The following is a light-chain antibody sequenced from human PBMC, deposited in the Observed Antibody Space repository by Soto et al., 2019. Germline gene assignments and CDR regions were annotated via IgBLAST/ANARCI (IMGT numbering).Light chain of an antibody. Sequence: QSALTQPPSASGSHGQSVTISCTGTSSDVGGYNYVSWYQQHPGKAPKLMIYEVSKRPSGVPDRFSGSKSGNTASLTVSGLHAEDEADYYCSSYAGSNNFVVFGGGTKLTVL. CDR3: SSYAGSNNFVV. CDR1: SSDVGGYNY. CDR2: EVS. V-gene: IGLV2-8*01. J-gene: IGLJ2*01.